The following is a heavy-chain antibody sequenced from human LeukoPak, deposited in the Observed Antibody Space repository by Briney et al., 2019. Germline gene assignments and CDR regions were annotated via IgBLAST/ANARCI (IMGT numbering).Heavy chain of an antibody. J-gene: IGHJ5*02. Sequence: SQTLSLTCAISGDSVSSNSAAWNWIRPSPSRGLEWLGMTYYGSKWYNDYAVSVKSRITINPDTSKNRFSLQLNSVTPEDTAVYYCARGHGSWFGGGNWFDPWGQGTLVTVSS. V-gene: IGHV6-1*01. CDR2: TYYGSKWYN. D-gene: IGHD3-10*01. CDR1: GDSVSSNSAA. CDR3: ARGHGSWFGGGNWFDP.